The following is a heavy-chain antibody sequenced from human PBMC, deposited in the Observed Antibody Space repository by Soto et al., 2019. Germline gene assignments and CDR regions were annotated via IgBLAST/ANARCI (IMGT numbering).Heavy chain of an antibody. J-gene: IGHJ6*02. CDR2: ISYDGSNK. Sequence: QVQLVESGGGVVQPGRSLRLSCAASGFTFSSYAMHWVRQAPGKGLEWVAVISYDGSNKYYADSVKGRFTISRDNSKNTLYLQMNSLRAEDTAVYYCARVGADSVVVVAAAPELYGMDVWGQGTTVTVSS. CDR3: ARVGADSVVVVAAAPELYGMDV. CDR1: GFTFSSYA. V-gene: IGHV3-30-3*01. D-gene: IGHD2-15*01.